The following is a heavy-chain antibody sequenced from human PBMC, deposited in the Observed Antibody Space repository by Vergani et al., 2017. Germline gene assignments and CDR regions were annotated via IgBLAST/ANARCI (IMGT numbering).Heavy chain of an antibody. V-gene: IGHV3-53*04. CDR2: IYSGGST. CDR3: ATRGGDYGDYRIDY. Sequence: EVQLVESGGGLVQPGGSLRLSCAASGFTVSSNYMSWVRQAPGKGLEWVSVIYSGGSTYYADSVKGRFTISRHNSKNTLYLQMNSLSAEDTAVYYCATRGGDYGDYRIDYWGQGTLVTVSS. D-gene: IGHD4-17*01. J-gene: IGHJ4*02. CDR1: GFTVSSNY.